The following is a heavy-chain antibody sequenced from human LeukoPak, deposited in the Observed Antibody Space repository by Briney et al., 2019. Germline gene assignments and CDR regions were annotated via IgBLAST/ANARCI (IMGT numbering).Heavy chain of an antibody. J-gene: IGHJ3*02. D-gene: IGHD3-3*01. CDR3: ARFGITISGLVLDAFDI. Sequence: SETLSLTCTVSSGSISSYYWSWIRQPAGKGLEWIGRVYNNRNTNYNPSLNSRVTMSADTSKNQFSLKLSSVTAADTAVYYCARFGITISGLVLDAFDIWGQGTMVTVSS. V-gene: IGHV4-4*07. CDR2: VYNNRNT. CDR1: SGSISSYY.